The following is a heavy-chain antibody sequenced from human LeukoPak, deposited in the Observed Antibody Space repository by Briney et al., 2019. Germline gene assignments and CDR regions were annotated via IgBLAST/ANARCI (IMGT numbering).Heavy chain of an antibody. Sequence: PGGSLRLSCAASGFTFSSYSMNWVRQAPGKGLEWVSSISSSSYIYYADSVKGRFTISRDNAKNSLYLQMNSLRAEDTAVYYCASLPEWQLVLEDYWGQGTLVTVSS. J-gene: IGHJ4*02. CDR1: GFTFSSYS. D-gene: IGHD6-13*01. CDR3: ASLPEWQLVLEDY. V-gene: IGHV3-21*01. CDR2: ISSSSYI.